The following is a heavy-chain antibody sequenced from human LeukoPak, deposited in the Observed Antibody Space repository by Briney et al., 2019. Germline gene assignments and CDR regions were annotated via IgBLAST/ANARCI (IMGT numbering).Heavy chain of an antibody. CDR1: GYTFTSYG. CDR2: ISAYNGNT. V-gene: IGHV1-18*01. D-gene: IGHD3-10*01. Sequence: ASVKVSCKASGYTFTSYGISWVRQAPGQGLEWMGWISAYNGNTNYAQKLQGRVTMTTDTSTSTAYMELRSLRSDDTAVYYCAREDGGITMVRGAHWFDPWGQGTLVTVSS. CDR3: AREDGGITMVRGAHWFDP. J-gene: IGHJ5*02.